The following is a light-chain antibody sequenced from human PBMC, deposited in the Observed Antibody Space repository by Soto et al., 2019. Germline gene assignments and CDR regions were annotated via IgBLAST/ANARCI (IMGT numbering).Light chain of an antibody. Sequence: EIVLTQSPLSLPVTPGEPASISCRSSRNLLHSNGYYYLDWYLQKPGQYPQLLSYLGSNRASGVPDRVSGSASGTDFTLTISRVEAEDVGVYFCAQCLATPFTFGGGTKVAIK. V-gene: IGKV2-28*01. CDR2: LGS. CDR1: RNLLHSNGYYY. J-gene: IGKJ4*01. CDR3: AQCLATPFT.